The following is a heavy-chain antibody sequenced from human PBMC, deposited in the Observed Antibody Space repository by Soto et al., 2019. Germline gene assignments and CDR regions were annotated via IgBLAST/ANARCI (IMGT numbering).Heavy chain of an antibody. CDR2: ISYDGSNK. CDR1: GFTFSSYA. J-gene: IGHJ4*02. D-gene: IGHD6-6*01. Sequence: QVQLVESGGGVVQPGRSLRLSCAASGFTFSSYAMHWVRQAPGKGLEWVAVISYDGSNKYYADSVKGRFTISRDNSKNTLYLQMNSLRAEDTAVYYCAGDRIAARLPFGFWGQGTLATVSS. CDR3: AGDRIAARLPFGF. V-gene: IGHV3-30-3*01.